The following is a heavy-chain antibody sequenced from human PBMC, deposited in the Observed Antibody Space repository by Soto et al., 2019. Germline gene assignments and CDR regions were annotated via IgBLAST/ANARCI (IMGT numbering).Heavy chain of an antibody. V-gene: IGHV3-23*01. J-gene: IGHJ6*02. D-gene: IGHD6-13*01. CDR2: ISGSGGST. CDR1: GFTFSSYA. CDR3: AKDSGIAAPIEYYYYGMDV. Sequence: PGGSLRLSCAASGFTFSSYAMSWVRQAPGKGLEWVSGISGSGGSTYYADSVKGRFTISRDNAKNSLYLQMNSLRAEDTALYYCAKDSGIAAPIEYYYYGMDVWGQGTTVTVSS.